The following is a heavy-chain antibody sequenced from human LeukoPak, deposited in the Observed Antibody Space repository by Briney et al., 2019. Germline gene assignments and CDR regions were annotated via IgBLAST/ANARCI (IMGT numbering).Heavy chain of an antibody. CDR3: AKDPIAVAGPVYFDY. Sequence: GGSLRLSCAASGFTFSNAWMSWVRQAPGKGLEWVSGISGSGGRIYYSDSVKGRFTISRDNSKNTLYLQMNSLRAGDTAVYYCAKDPIAVAGPVYFDYWGQGTLVTVSP. J-gene: IGHJ4*02. CDR1: GFTFSNAW. CDR2: ISGSGGRI. V-gene: IGHV3-23*01. D-gene: IGHD6-19*01.